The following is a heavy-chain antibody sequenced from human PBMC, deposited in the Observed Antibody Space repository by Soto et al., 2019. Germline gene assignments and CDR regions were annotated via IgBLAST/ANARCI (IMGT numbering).Heavy chain of an antibody. CDR1: GYIFTDYY. V-gene: IGHV1-2*02. Sequence: ASVKVSCKTSGYIFTDYYMHWVRQAPGQGLEWMGWINPNSGGTNYAQKFQGRVTMTTDTSISIAYLDLANLTFDDTAVYYCASPKTKCDYWGQGALVTLSS. CDR2: INPNSGGT. CDR3: ASPKTKCDY. J-gene: IGHJ4*02.